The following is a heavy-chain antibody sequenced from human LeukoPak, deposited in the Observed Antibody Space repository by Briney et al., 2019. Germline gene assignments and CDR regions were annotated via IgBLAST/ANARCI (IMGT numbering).Heavy chain of an antibody. D-gene: IGHD1-1*01. CDR2: IYSGERT. V-gene: IGHV3-53*01. Sequence: GGSLRLSCVASGFTFSSNYMNWVRQAPGKGLAWVSIIYSGERTYYADSVKGRFTFSRDTSKNTLYLHMNSLRAEDTGMYYCARDNSGSIDYWGQGTLVTVSS. CDR1: GFTFSSNY. J-gene: IGHJ4*02. CDR3: ARDNSGSIDY.